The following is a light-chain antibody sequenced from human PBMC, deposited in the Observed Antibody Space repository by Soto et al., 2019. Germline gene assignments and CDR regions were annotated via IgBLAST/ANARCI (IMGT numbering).Light chain of an antibody. J-gene: IGKJ2*01. CDR3: QQYESTPPT. CDR2: WAS. Sequence: DIVMTQSPDSLAVSLGERANINCKSSQSVLYSSNNKNYLAWYQQRPGQPPKLLIYWASTRESGVPDRFSGSGSGTDFTLTITSLQAEDVAVYYCQQYESTPPTFGPGTKLEIK. CDR1: QSVLYSSNNKNY. V-gene: IGKV4-1*01.